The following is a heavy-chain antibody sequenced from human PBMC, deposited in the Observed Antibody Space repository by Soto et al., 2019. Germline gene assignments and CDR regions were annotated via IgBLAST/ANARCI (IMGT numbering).Heavy chain of an antibody. Sequence: ASVKVSCKASGYTFASYYMHWVRQAPGQGLEWMGIINPSGGSTSYAQKFQGRVTMTRDTSTSTVYMELSSLRSEDTAVYYCARDYAHYGYFDYWGQGTLVTSPQ. CDR2: INPSGGST. D-gene: IGHD4-17*01. CDR3: ARDYAHYGYFDY. V-gene: IGHV1-46*01. CDR1: GYTFASYY. J-gene: IGHJ4*02.